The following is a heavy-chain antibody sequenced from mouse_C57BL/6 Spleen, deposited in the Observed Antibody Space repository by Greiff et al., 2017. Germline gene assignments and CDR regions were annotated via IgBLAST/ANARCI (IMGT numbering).Heavy chain of an antibody. Sequence: EVKVVESGGDLVKPGGSLKLSCAASGFTFSSYGMSWVRQTPDKRLEWVATISSGGSYTYYPDSVKGRFTISRDNAKNTLYLQMSSLKSEDTAMYYCARGYYGSSSYWYFDVWGTGTTVTVSS. V-gene: IGHV5-6*01. CDR3: ARGYYGSSSYWYFDV. CDR1: GFTFSSYG. D-gene: IGHD1-1*01. J-gene: IGHJ1*03. CDR2: ISSGGSYT.